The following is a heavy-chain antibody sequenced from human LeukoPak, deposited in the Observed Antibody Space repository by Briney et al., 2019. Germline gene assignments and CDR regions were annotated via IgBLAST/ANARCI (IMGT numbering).Heavy chain of an antibody. J-gene: IGHJ4*02. D-gene: IGHD5-24*01. Sequence: GASVKVSCKASGYTFTTYYMHWVRQAPGQGLQGMGIINPSGGSTSYAQKFQGRVTMTRDTSTSTVYMELSSLRSDDTAIYYCARSVKMPTIVHWGQGTLATVSS. CDR3: ARSVKMPTIVH. V-gene: IGHV1-46*03. CDR2: INPSGGST. CDR1: GYTFTTYY.